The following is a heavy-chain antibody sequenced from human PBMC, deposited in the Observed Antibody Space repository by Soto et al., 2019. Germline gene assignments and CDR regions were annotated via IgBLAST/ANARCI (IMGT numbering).Heavy chain of an antibody. CDR2: IWFDGSDK. J-gene: IGHJ3*02. D-gene: IGHD2-15*01. Sequence: QVQMVESGGGVGQPGRSLRLSCAASGFTFSRYGIHWVRQAPGKGLEWVAAIWFDGSDKYYVDSVKGRFTISRDNSKNTVYFQMNSLRAEDTAVYHCARLYCSSDSCYSVGGFDIWGRGTIVTVSS. V-gene: IGHV3-33*01. CDR1: GFTFSRYG. CDR3: ARLYCSSDSCYSVGGFDI.